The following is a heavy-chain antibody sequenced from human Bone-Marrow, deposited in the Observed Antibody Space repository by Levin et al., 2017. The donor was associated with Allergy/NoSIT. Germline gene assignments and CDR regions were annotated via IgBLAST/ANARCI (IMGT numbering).Heavy chain of an antibody. V-gene: IGHV3-23*01. CDR1: GFPFSDYA. CDR3: AKASVRQRGVSMSPVKYFGH. CDR2: VSGGGGDT. D-gene: IGHD2-8*01. J-gene: IGHJ4*02. Sequence: GGSLRLSCTASGFPFSDYAMSWVRQAPGRGLEWVACVSGGGGDTQYADSVKGRFTVSRDTWGNTLFLQLDSLRVEDTAVYYCAKASVRQRGVSMSPVKYFGHWGRGTLVAVSS.